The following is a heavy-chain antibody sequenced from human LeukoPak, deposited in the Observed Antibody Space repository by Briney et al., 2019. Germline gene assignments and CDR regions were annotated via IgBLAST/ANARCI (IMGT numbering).Heavy chain of an antibody. CDR1: GVTFSNAW. J-gene: IGHJ4*02. CDR3: TTDRLFSGSIDY. Sequence: PGGTLRLSCAASGVTFSNAWMSWVRQAPEKGLEWVWLIKSKADGGTTDYAAPVKGRFTISRDDSKNTLYLQMTSLKTEDTAVYYCTTDRLFSGSIDYWGQGTLVTVSS. V-gene: IGHV3-15*01. CDR2: IKSKADGGTT.